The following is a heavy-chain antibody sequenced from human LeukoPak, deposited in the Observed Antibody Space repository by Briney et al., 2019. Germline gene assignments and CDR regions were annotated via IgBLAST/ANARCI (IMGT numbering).Heavy chain of an antibody. CDR2: ISSSGGTM. CDR3: ARYCSSTKCLLY. D-gene: IGHD2-2*01. Sequence: GGSLRLSCAASGFTFSNYEMNWVRQAPGKGLEWVSCISSSGGTMYYADSVKGRLTISRDNAEKSLYLQMNSLRAEDTAVYYCARYCSSTKCLLYWGQGTLVTVSS. V-gene: IGHV3-48*03. CDR1: GFTFSNYE. J-gene: IGHJ4*02.